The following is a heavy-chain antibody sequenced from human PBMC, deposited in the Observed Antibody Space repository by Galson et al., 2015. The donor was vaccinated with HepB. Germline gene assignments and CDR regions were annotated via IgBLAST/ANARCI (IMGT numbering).Heavy chain of an antibody. Sequence: SVKVSCKASGYTFTSYGISWVRQAPGQGLEWMGGIIPIFGTANYAQKFQGRVTITADESTSTAYMELSSLRSEDTAVYYCASGPDSRSLSYGMDVWGRGTTVTVSS. D-gene: IGHD2-21*01. J-gene: IGHJ6*02. CDR2: IIPIFGTA. CDR3: ASGPDSRSLSYGMDV. CDR1: GYTFTSYG. V-gene: IGHV1-69*13.